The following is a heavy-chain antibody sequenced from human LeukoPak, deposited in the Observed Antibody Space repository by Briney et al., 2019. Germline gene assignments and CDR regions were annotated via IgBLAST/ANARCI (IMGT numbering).Heavy chain of an antibody. CDR1: GFTFSNYG. CDR2: IGYDGSNK. J-gene: IGHJ4*02. CDR3: AKAYCASTICYGGGKIDY. Sequence: GGSLRLSCGASGFTFSNYGMLWVRQAPGKGAEGGAYIGYDGSNKYYADSVKGRFTISRADSKNTLYLQMNSLRAAYTAVYYCAKAYCASTICYGGGKIDYWGQGTLVTVSS. V-gene: IGHV3-30*02. D-gene: IGHD2-2*01.